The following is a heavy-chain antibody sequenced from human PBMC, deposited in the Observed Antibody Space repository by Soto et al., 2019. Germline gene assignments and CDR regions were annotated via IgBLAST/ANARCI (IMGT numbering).Heavy chain of an antibody. CDR1: GYTLTELS. V-gene: IGHV1-24*01. D-gene: IGHD4-17*01. Sequence: ASLKVSCKVSGYTLTELSMHWVRQAPGKGLEWMGGFDPEDGETIYAQKFQGRVTMTEDTSTDTAYMELSSLRSEDTAVYYCATEVTPVTTFHPWGQGTLVTVSS. CDR2: FDPEDGET. CDR3: ATEVTPVTTFHP. J-gene: IGHJ5*02.